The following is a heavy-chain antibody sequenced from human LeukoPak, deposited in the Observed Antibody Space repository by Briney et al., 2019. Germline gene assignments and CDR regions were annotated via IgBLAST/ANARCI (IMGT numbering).Heavy chain of an antibody. J-gene: IGHJ1*01. CDR1: GFSFSDYY. D-gene: IGHD2-21*02. CDR3: ARTDETAPAEDFQH. CDR2: ITGSNSYT. V-gene: IGHV3-11*03. Sequence: GGSLRLSCAASGFSFSDYYMSWIRQAPGKGLEWVSYITGSNSYTNYADSVKGRFTISRDNAKNSLYLQMNSLRAEDTAVYYCARTDETAPAEDFQHWGQGTLVTVSS.